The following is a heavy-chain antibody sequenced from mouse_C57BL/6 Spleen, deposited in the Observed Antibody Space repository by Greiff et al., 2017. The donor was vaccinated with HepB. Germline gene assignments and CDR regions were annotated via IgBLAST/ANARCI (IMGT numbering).Heavy chain of an antibody. CDR1: GYTFTSYW. CDR2: SYPGSGST. Sequence: QVQLQQPGAELVKPGASVKMSCKASGYTFTSYWITWVKQRPGQGLEWIGDSYPGSGSTNYNEKFKSKATLTVDTSSSTAYMQLSSLTSEDSAVYYCARGGGSSYLYAMDYWGQGTSVTVSS. V-gene: IGHV1-55*01. J-gene: IGHJ4*01. D-gene: IGHD1-1*01. CDR3: ARGGGSSYLYAMDY.